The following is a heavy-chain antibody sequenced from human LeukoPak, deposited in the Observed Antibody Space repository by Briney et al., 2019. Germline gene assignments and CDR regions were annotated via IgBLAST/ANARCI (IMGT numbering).Heavy chain of an antibody. CDR1: GFTFSSYA. CDR2: VGSSGGST. V-gene: IGHV3-64*01. J-gene: IGHJ6*03. D-gene: IGHD6-6*01. Sequence: QPGGSLRLSCAASGFTFSSYAMHWVRQAPGKGLEYVSAVGSSGGSTYYANSVKGRFTISRDNSKNTLYLQMGSLRAEDMAVYYCSRDLFTSSSYFYYMDVWGKGTTVTVSS. CDR3: SRDLFTSSSYFYYMDV.